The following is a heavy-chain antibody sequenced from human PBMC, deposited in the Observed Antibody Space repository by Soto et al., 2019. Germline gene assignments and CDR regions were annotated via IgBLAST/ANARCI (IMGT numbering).Heavy chain of an antibody. CDR2: IYYSGST. J-gene: IGHJ4*02. Sequence: QVQLQESGPGLVKPSQTLSLTCTVSGGSISTGGYYWTWIRQHPGKGLEWIGYIYYSGSTYYNPSLKSRVTISVDTCKNQFSLKLSSVTAADTAVYYCARGLSVTLFDNWGQGTRVTVSS. V-gene: IGHV4-31*03. CDR1: GGSISTGGYY. D-gene: IGHD4-17*01. CDR3: ARGLSVTLFDN.